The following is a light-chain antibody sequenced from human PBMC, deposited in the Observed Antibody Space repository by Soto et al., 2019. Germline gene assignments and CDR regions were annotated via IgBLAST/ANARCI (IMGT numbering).Light chain of an antibody. V-gene: IGLV2-14*01. CDR3: SPYTSSSTPPYV. CDR1: SSDVGGYNY. J-gene: IGLJ1*01. Sequence: QSALTQPASVSGSPGQSITISCTGTSSDVGGYNYVSWYQQHPGKAPKLMIYDVSNRPSGVSNRFSGSKSGNTASLTISGLQAEDEADYYCSPYTSSSTPPYVFGTGTRSPS. CDR2: DVS.